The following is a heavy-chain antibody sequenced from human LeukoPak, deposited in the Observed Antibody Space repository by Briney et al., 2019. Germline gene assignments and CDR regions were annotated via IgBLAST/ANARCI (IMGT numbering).Heavy chain of an antibody. CDR1: GGSISSYY. J-gene: IGHJ6*02. CDR3: ARVCRSTSCYSGMDV. V-gene: IGHV4-4*07. D-gene: IGHD2-2*02. Sequence: SETLSLTWTVSGGSISSYYWSWIRQPAGKGLEWIGRIYTSGSTNYNPSLKSRVTMSVDTSKNQFSLKLSSVTAADTAVYYCARVCRSTSCYSGMDVWGQGTTVTVSS. CDR2: IYTSGST.